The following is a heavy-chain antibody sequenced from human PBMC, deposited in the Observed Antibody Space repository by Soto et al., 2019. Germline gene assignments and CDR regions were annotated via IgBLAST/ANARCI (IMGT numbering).Heavy chain of an antibody. J-gene: IGHJ4*02. CDR3: AKDRKVKRLDSSFDY. V-gene: IGHV3-30-3*01. Sequence: GGSLRLSCAASGFSFSNFPMHWFRQAPGKGLEWVAVMSFNGITTYYADSVKGRFTISRDNSKNTLYLQMNSLRAEDTAVYYCAKDRKVKRLDSSFDYWGQGTLVTVSS. D-gene: IGHD2-21*01. CDR2: MSFNGITT. CDR1: GFSFSNFP.